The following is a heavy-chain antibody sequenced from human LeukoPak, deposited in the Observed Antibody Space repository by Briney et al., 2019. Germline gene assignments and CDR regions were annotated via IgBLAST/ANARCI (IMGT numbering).Heavy chain of an antibody. CDR2: ISWNSGSI. CDR3: VKDSAKLYFAAVDV. D-gene: IGHD3-3*01. Sequence: TGGSLRLSCAASGFTFDDYAMHWVRQAPGKGLEWVSGISWNSGSIGYADSVKGRFTISRDNAKNSLYLQMNSLRAEDMALYYCVKDSAKLYFAAVDVWGKGTTVTVSS. V-gene: IGHV3-9*03. CDR1: GFTFDDYA. J-gene: IGHJ6*04.